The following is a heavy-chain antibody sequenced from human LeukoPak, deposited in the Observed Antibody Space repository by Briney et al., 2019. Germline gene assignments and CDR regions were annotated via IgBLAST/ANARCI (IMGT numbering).Heavy chain of an antibody. CDR2: FDPEDGET. Sequence: ASVKVSYKVSGYTLTELSMHWVRQAPGKGLEWMGGFDPEDGETIYAQKFQGRVTMTEDTSTDTAYMELSSLRSEDTAVYYCATSYSSSFWFDPWGQGTLVTVSS. CDR3: ATSYSSSFWFDP. CDR1: GYTLTELS. V-gene: IGHV1-24*01. J-gene: IGHJ5*02. D-gene: IGHD6-6*01.